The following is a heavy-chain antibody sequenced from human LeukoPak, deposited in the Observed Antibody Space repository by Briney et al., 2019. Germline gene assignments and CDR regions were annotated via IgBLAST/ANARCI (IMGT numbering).Heavy chain of an antibody. Sequence: PGGSLRLSCAASGFTFSSYGMHWVRQARGKGLEWVAVIWYDGSNKYYADSVKGRFTISRDNSKNTLYLQMNSLRAEDTAVYYCAKDRVVANYYYMDVCGKGATVTVSS. D-gene: IGHD3-10*01. V-gene: IGHV3-33*06. CDR3: AKDRVVANYYYMDV. J-gene: IGHJ6*03. CDR2: IWYDGSNK. CDR1: GFTFSSYG.